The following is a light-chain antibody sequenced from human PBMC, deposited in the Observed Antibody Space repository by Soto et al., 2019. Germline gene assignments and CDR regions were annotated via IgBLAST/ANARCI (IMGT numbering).Light chain of an antibody. Sequence: QSVLTQPASVSGSPGQSITFSCTGTSSDVGAYNYVSWYQQHPDKAPKLMIYDVSNRPSGVSNRFSGSKSGNTASLTISGLQAEDEADYYCSSYTSSSTVVFGGGTKLTVL. CDR3: SSYTSSSTVV. CDR1: SSDVGAYNY. CDR2: DVS. J-gene: IGLJ2*01. V-gene: IGLV2-14*01.